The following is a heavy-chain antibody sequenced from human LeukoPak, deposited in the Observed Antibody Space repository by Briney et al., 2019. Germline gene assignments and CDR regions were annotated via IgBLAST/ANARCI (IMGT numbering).Heavy chain of an antibody. CDR1: GGSISSSNW. J-gene: IGHJ4*02. D-gene: IGHD2-2*01. V-gene: IGHV4-4*02. CDR2: IYHSGST. CDR3: ARGHCSSTSCYLGGRSYFDY. Sequence: SETLSLTCAVSGGSISSSNWWSWVRQPPGKGLEWIGEIYHSGSTNYNPSLKSRVTISVDTSKNQFSLKLSSVTAADTAVYYCARGHCSSTSCYLGGRSYFDYWGQGTLVTVSS.